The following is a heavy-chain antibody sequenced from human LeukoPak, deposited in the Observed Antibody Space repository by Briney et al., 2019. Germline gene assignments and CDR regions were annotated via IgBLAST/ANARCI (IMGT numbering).Heavy chain of an antibody. CDR1: GGSVSSGSYC. CDR2: MCHSGSS. V-gene: IGHV4-61*01. D-gene: IGHD6-19*01. Sequence: PSETLSLTCTVSGGSVSSGSYCWSWVRQPPGGGLQWIGYMCHSGSSSYNPSLNSRLTMSVDTSNNQFSLKLSSVTAADTAVYYCAKYHSSGWLGRFDPWGQGTLVTVSS. CDR3: AKYHSSGWLGRFDP. J-gene: IGHJ5*02.